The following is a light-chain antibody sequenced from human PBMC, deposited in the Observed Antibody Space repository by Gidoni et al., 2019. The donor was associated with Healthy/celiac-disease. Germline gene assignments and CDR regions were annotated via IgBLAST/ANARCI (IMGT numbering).Light chain of an antibody. V-gene: IGKV4-1*01. CDR2: CAS. Sequence: DIVMTQSPDSLAVSLGEGATINFKSSQSVLYSSNNKNYLAWYQQKPGQPPKLLIYCASTRESGVPDRFSGSGSWTDFTLTISSLQAEDVAVYYCQQYYSTPFTFGPGTKVEIK. CDR3: QQYYSTPFT. J-gene: IGKJ3*01. CDR1: QSVLYSSNNKNY.